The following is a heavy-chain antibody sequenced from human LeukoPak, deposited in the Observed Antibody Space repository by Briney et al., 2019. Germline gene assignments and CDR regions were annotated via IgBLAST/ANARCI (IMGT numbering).Heavy chain of an antibody. CDR1: GGSFSCYY. V-gene: IGHV4-34*01. CDR2: INHSGST. J-gene: IGHJ4*02. Sequence: SETLSLTCAVYGGSFSCYYWIWIRQPPGKGLEWIGEINHSGSTNYNPSLKSRVTISVDTSKNQFPLKLSSVTAADTAVYYCATADFYDSSGYWGQGTLVTVSS. D-gene: IGHD3-22*01. CDR3: ATADFYDSSGY.